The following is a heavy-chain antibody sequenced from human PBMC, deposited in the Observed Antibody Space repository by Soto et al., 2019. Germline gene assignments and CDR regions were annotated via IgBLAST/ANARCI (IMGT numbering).Heavy chain of an antibody. V-gene: IGHV1-69*13. D-gene: IGHD6-13*01. CDR3: ATDLRKYLGSSWYVGSYYGMDV. CDR1: GGTFSSYA. CDR2: IIPIFGTA. J-gene: IGHJ6*02. Sequence: ASVKVSCKASGGTFSSYAISWVRQAPGQGLEWMGGIIPIFGTANYAQKFQGRVTITEDESTSTAYMKMSSLRSEDKAVYYCATDLRKYLGSSWYVGSYYGMDVWGQGTTVTVSS.